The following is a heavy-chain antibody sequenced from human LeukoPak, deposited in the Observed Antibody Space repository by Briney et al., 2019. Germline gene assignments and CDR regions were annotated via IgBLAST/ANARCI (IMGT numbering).Heavy chain of an antibody. V-gene: IGHV1-18*01. D-gene: IGHD3-10*01. CDR1: GYTFTSYG. CDR3: ARDGSGSYMKNWLDP. J-gene: IGHJ5*02. CDR2: ISAYNGNT. Sequence: ASVKVSRKASGYTFTSYGISSVRQAPGQGLEWMGWISAYNGNTNYAQKLQGRVTMTTDTSTSTAYMELRSLRSDDTAVYYCARDGSGSYMKNWLDPWGQGTLVTVSS.